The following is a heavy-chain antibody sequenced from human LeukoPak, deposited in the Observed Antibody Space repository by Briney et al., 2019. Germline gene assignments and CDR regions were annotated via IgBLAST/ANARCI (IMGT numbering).Heavy chain of an antibody. CDR1: GFTVSSSY. D-gene: IGHD5-12*01. Sequence: PGGSLRLSCAASGFTVSSSYMSWVRQAPGKGLEWVSVIYNDGNTLYADSVKGRFTISRDNAKNSLYLQMNSLRAEDTAVYYCARGMGGYGGYDYWGQGTLVTVSS. V-gene: IGHV3-53*01. J-gene: IGHJ4*02. CDR2: IYNDGNT. CDR3: ARGMGGYGGYDY.